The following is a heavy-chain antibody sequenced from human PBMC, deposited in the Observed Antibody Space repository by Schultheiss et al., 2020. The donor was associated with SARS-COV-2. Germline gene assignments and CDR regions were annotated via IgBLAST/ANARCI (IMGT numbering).Heavy chain of an antibody. CDR1: GFTFSSYW. CDR3: ARDLPPHDY. CDR2: INTDGSDT. V-gene: IGHV3-74*01. J-gene: IGHJ4*02. Sequence: GGSLRLSCEASGFTFSSYWMHWVRQAPGKGLVWVSRINTDGSDTRYADAVKGRFTISRDNAKNTLYLQMDSLRVEDTAVYYCARDLPPHDYWGQGTLVTVSS.